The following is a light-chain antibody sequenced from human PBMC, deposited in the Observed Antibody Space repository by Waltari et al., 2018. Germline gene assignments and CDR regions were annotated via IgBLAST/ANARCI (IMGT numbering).Light chain of an antibody. V-gene: IGKV4-1*01. CDR1: QNLLYTSHNRNF. CDR3: QKYDTTVWT. Sequence: DIVMTQSPECLAVSPGERATLSCRSSQNLLYTSHNRNFLAWYQIKPGQPPVLLLYWASTRGSGVPDRFRGSGSGRELTLTTSSLQAEDGASYDGQKYDTTVWTFGQGTKVRI. CDR2: WAS. J-gene: IGKJ1*01.